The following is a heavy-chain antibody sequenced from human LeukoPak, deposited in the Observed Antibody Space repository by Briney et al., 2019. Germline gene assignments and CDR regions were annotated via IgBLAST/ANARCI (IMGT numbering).Heavy chain of an antibody. J-gene: IGHJ6*03. CDR2: INDSGSP. CDR1: GGSSRGYY. D-gene: IGHD3-10*01. V-gene: IGHV4-34*01. CDR3: ARESRDYVGSGYYMDV. Sequence: PSETLSLTCAVYGGSSRGYYWNWLWIRQSPGKGLEWIGEINDSGSPNYNPSLKSRVTISENKSLNQFSLRLSSVTAADTAVYYCARESRDYVGSGYYMDVWGKGTTVTVSS.